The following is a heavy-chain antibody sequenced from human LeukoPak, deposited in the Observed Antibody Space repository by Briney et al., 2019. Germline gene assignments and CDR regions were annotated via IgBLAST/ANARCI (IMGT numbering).Heavy chain of an antibody. D-gene: IGHD2-15*01. CDR3: AKDLFDIVVVVAATWDAFDI. CDR1: GFTFSSYA. CDR2: ISGSGGST. Sequence: PGGSLRLSCAASGFTFSSYAMSWARQAPGKGLEWVSAISGSGGSTYYADSVKGRFTISRDNSKNTLYLQMNSLRAEDTAVYYCAKDLFDIVVVVAATWDAFDIWGQGTMVTVSS. V-gene: IGHV3-23*01. J-gene: IGHJ3*02.